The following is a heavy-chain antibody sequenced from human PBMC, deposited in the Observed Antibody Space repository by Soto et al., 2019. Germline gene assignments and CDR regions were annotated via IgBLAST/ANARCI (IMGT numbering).Heavy chain of an antibody. CDR3: ARTSGRYYDSSGYLGY. Sequence: ASVKVSCKASGYTFTGYYMHWVRQAPGQGLEWMGWINPNSGGTNYAQKFQGRVTMTRDTSISTAYMELSRLRSDDTAVYYCARTSGRYYDSSGYLGYWGQGTLLTVSS. CDR1: GYTFTGYY. J-gene: IGHJ4*02. V-gene: IGHV1-2*02. D-gene: IGHD3-22*01. CDR2: INPNSGGT.